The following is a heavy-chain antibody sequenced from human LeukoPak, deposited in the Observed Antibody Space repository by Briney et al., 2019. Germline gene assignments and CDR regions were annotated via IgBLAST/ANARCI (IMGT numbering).Heavy chain of an antibody. CDR2: IYYSGST. CDR3: ARGRTEHDIVVVVAAPYYFDY. J-gene: IGHJ4*02. CDR1: GGSISSSSYY. D-gene: IGHD2-15*01. V-gene: IGHV4-39*07. Sequence: PSETLSLTCTVSGGSISSSSYYWGWIRQPPGKGLEWIGSIYYSGSTYYNPSLKSRVTISVDTSKNQFSLKLSSVTAADTAVYYCARGRTEHDIVVVVAAPYYFDYWGQGTLVTVSS.